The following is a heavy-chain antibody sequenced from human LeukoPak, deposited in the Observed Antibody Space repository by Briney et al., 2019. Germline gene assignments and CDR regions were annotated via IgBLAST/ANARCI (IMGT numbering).Heavy chain of an antibody. D-gene: IGHD6-13*01. CDR2: VDGGGGGT. CDR3: AKQSAGSAAWYSLHYDF. J-gene: IGHJ4*02. V-gene: IGHV3-23*01. CDR1: GFTFSSYA. Sequence: GGSLRLSCAASGFTFSSYAMHWVRQAPGRGLEWVSSVDGGGGGTYYAGSVKGRFTISRDNSKDTLYLQMNGLRAEDTAVYFCAKQSAGSAAWYSLHYDFWGQGTLVTVSS.